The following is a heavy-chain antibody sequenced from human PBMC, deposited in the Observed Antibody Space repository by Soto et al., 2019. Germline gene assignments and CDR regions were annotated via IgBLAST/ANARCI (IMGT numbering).Heavy chain of an antibody. CDR2: INHSGST. Sequence: ASETLSLTCAVYGGSFSGYYWSWIRQPPGKGLEWIGEINHSGSTNYNPSLKSRVTISVDTSKNQFSLKLSSVTAADTAVYYCARGQGALFGYWGQGTLVTVSS. V-gene: IGHV4-34*01. CDR1: GGSFSGYY. CDR3: ARGQGALFGY. J-gene: IGHJ4*02. D-gene: IGHD1-26*01.